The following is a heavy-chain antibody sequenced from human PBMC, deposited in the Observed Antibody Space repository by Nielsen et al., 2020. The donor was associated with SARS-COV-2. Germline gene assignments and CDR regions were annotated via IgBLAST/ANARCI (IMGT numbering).Heavy chain of an antibody. CDR3: AKTPGISYGPTDY. D-gene: IGHD1-14*01. J-gene: IGHJ4*02. CDR1: GFSISSSNW. CDR2: IYHTGST. V-gene: IGHV4-28*01. Sequence: SETLSLTCDVSGFSISSSNWWGWIRQPPGQGLEWIGFIYHTGSTYYSPSLKSRVTMSIDTSTNQFSLKLSSVTAVDTAVYYCAKTPGISYGPTDYWGQGTLVTVSS.